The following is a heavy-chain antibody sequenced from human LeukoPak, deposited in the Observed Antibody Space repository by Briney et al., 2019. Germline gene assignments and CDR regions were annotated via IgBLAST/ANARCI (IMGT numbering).Heavy chain of an antibody. Sequence: ASVKVSCKASGYTFTDYYLHWVRQAPGPGLEWMGWINPKSGGTNSAQKFQGRVTMTRDTSISTAYMELSRLTSDDTAVYYCARVAVSFWSGLDYWGQGTLVTVSS. J-gene: IGHJ4*02. CDR3: ARVAVSFWSGLDY. CDR1: GYTFTDYY. D-gene: IGHD3-3*01. V-gene: IGHV1-2*02. CDR2: INPKSGGT.